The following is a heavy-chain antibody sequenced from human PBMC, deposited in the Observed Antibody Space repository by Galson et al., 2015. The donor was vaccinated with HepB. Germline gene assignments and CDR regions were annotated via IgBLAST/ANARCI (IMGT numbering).Heavy chain of an antibody. CDR2: IIPILGIA. CDR1: GGTFSSYA. J-gene: IGHJ6*02. CDR3: ARATISGWYTPENYYGMDV. D-gene: IGHD6-19*01. V-gene: IGHV1-69*04. Sequence: SVKVSCKASGGTFSSYAISWVRQAPGQGLEWMGRIIPILGIANYAQKFQGRVTITADKSTSTAYMELSSLRSEDTAVYYCARATISGWYTPENYYGMDVWGQGTTVTVSS.